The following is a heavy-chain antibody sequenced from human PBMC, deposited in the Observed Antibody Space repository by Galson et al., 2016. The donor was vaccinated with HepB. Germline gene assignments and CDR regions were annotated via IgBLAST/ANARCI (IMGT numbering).Heavy chain of an antibody. J-gene: IGHJ5*02. Sequence: SLRLSCAGSGFTFRNYWMSWIRQAPGKGLEWVANIKQDGSEKHYVDSVKGRFTISRDNAKNSLYLQMNSLRAEDTAVYYCARGRSILERGWYWFDPWGQGTLVTVSS. CDR2: IKQDGSEK. CDR3: ARGRSILERGWYWFDP. V-gene: IGHV3-7*04. CDR1: GFTFRNYW. D-gene: IGHD6-19*01.